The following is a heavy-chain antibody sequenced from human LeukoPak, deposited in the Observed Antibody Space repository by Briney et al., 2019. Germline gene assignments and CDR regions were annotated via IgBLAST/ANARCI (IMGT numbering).Heavy chain of an antibody. J-gene: IGHJ6*03. CDR1: GFTFSSYA. CDR3: AKAHYGDGSGAPKSNYYYYMDV. Sequence: GGSLRLSCAASGFTFSSYAMSWVRQAPGKGLEWVSAISGSGGSTYYADSVKGRFTISRDNSKNTLYLQMNSLRAEDTAVYYCAKAHYGDGSGAPKSNYYYYMDVWGKGTTVTVSS. CDR2: ISGSGGST. V-gene: IGHV3-23*01. D-gene: IGHD4-17*01.